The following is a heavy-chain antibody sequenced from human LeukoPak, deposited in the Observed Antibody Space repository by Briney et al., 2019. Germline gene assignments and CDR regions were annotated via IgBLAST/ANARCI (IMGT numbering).Heavy chain of an antibody. V-gene: IGHV4-59*01. D-gene: IGHD2-15*01. CDR3: ARTQARLLHDY. CDR2: ISYSGST. J-gene: IGHJ4*02. CDR1: GGPISSYY. Sequence: SETLSLTCTVSGGPISSYYWSWIRQPPGKGLEWIGYISYSGSTSYNPSLKSRVAISVDTSKNQFSLKLSSVTAADTAVYYCARTQARLLHDYWGQGTLVTVSS.